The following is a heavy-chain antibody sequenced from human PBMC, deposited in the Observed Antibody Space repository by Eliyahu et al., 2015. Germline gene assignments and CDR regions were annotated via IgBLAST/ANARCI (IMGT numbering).Heavy chain of an antibody. CDR3: ARDWATVTTPDYYYGMDV. CDR1: GGTFSSYA. V-gene: IGHV1-69*01. CDR2: IIPIFGTA. Sequence: QVQLVQSGAEVKKPGSSVKVSCKASGGTFSSYAISWVRQAPGQGLEWMGGIIPIFGTANYAQKFQGRVTITADESTSTAYMELSSLRSEDTAVYYCARDWATVTTPDYYYGMDVWGQGTTVTVSS. D-gene: IGHD4-11*01. J-gene: IGHJ6*02.